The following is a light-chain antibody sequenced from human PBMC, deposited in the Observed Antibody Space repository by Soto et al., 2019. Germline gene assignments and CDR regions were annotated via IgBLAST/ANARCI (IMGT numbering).Light chain of an antibody. CDR3: QQFYSSPYT. J-gene: IGKJ2*01. CDR1: QSVLSNSNNKNY. Sequence: DIVMTQSPDFLAVSLGERATINCKSSQSVLSNSNNKNYLAWYQQKAGQPPKLLIYWASTRESGVPDRLSGSGSVTDFTLTISSLQAEDVAVYYCQQFYSSPYTFGQGTKVEIK. CDR2: WAS. V-gene: IGKV4-1*01.